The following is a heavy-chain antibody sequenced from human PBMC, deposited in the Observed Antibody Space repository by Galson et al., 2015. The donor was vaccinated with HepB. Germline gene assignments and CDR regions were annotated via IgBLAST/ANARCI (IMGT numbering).Heavy chain of an antibody. CDR2: ISTSTRYI. CDR1: GFTFSSYN. Sequence: SLRLSCAPSGFTFSSYNMNWVLQAPGKGLEWVSFISTSTRYIYYADSVKGRFTVSRDSAKNSLYLQMNSLRAEDTAVYYCAKMLGSCTSTSCSPDFDLWGRGTLVTVSS. J-gene: IGHJ2*01. CDR3: AKMLGSCTSTSCSPDFDL. V-gene: IGHV3-21*01. D-gene: IGHD2-2*01.